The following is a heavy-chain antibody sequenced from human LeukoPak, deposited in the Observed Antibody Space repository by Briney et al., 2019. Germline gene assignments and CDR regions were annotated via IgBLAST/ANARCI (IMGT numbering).Heavy chain of an antibody. CDR3: ARVSVEGVDY. CDR2: IYHSGST. V-gene: IGHV4-38-2*01. D-gene: IGHD5/OR15-5a*01. Sequence: PSETLSLTCAVSGYSISSGYHWGWIRQPPGEGLEWIGSIYHSGSTYYNPSLKSRVTISVDTSKNQFSLKLSSVTAADTAVYYCARVSVEGVDYWGQGTLVTVSS. CDR1: GYSISSGYH. J-gene: IGHJ4*02.